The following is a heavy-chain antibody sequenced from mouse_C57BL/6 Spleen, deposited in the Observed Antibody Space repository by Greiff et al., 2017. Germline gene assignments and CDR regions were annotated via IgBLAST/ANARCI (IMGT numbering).Heavy chain of an antibody. Sequence: QVQLQQSGAELVRPGTSVKLSCKASGYTFTSYWMHWVKQRPGQGLEWIGVIDPSDSYTNYNQKFKGKATLTVDTSSSTAYMQLSSLTSADSAVYYCAGGIYYGSSLWYFDVWGTGTTVTVSS. D-gene: IGHD1-1*01. V-gene: IGHV1-59*01. J-gene: IGHJ1*03. CDR2: IDPSDSYT. CDR1: GYTFTSYW. CDR3: AGGIYYGSSLWYFDV.